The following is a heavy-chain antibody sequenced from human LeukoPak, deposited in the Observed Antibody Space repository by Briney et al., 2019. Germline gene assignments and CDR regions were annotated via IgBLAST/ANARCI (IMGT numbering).Heavy chain of an antibody. CDR2: ISGSGGRT. J-gene: IGHJ5*02. CDR1: GFTFSSYV. CDR3: AQRSRELLT. D-gene: IGHD1-26*01. V-gene: IGHV3-23*01. Sequence: GGSLRLSCAASGFTFSSYVMSWVRQAPGKGLEWVSAISGSGGRTYYADSVKGRFAISRDNSKNTLFLQMNSLRAEDTAIYYCAQRSRELLTWGQGTLVTVSS.